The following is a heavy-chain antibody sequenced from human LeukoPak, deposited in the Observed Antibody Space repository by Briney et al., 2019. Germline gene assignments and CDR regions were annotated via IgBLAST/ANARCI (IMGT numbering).Heavy chain of an antibody. CDR2: ISGSGGRT. J-gene: IGHJ5*02. CDR1: GFTFSSYV. CDR3: AQRSRELLT. D-gene: IGHD1-26*01. V-gene: IGHV3-23*01. Sequence: GGSLRLSCAASGFTFSSYVMSWVRQAPGKGLEWVSAISGSGGRTYYADSVKGRFAISRDNSKNTLFLQMNSLRAEDTAIYYCAQRSRELLTWGQGTLVTVSS.